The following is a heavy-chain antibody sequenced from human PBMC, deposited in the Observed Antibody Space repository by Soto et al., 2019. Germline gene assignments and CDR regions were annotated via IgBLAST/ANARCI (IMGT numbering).Heavy chain of an antibody. CDR2: MNPNSGNT. Sequence: QVQLVQSGAEVKKPGASVKVSCKASGYTFTSYDINWVRLATGQGLEWMGWMNPNSGNTAYAQKFQGRVTMTRNTSMSTAYMGLSSLRSEDTAVYYLARLKQDYAVAWGQGTLVTVSS. CDR1: GYTFTSYD. V-gene: IGHV1-8*01. J-gene: IGHJ5*02. D-gene: IGHD3-16*01. CDR3: ARLKQDYAVA.